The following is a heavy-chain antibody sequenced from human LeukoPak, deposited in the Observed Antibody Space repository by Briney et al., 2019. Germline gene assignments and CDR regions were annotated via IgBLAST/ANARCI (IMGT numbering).Heavy chain of an antibody. CDR3: ALTSDYYYYGMDV. V-gene: IGHV3-21*01. CDR2: ISSSSSYI. J-gene: IGHJ6*02. D-gene: IGHD1/OR15-1a*01. Sequence: GGSLRLSCAASGFTFSSYSMNWVRQAPGKGLEWVTSISSSSSYIYYADSVKGRFTISRDNAKNSLYLQMNGLRAEDTAVYYCALTSDYYYYGMDVWGQGTTVTVSS. CDR1: GFTFSSYS.